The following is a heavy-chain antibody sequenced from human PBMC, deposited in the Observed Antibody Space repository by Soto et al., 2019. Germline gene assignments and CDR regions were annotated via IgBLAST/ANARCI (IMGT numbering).Heavy chain of an antibody. V-gene: IGHV3-30*18. CDR2: MSSDGSKI. CDR3: AKDEGVGGSLGLFDY. CDR1: GFDFTYYA. D-gene: IGHD1-26*01. J-gene: IGHJ4*02. Sequence: QVQLVESGGGAVQPGESLRLSCVASGFDFTYYAMHWVRQAPGKGLESVAVMSSDGSKIHHTDSVKGRFTISRDNSKNKLYLQMNRLRKEDTAVYFCAKDEGVGGSLGLFDYWGQGTLVSVSS.